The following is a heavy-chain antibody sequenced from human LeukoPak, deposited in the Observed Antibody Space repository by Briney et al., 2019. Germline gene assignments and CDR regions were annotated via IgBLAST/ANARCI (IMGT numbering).Heavy chain of an antibody. V-gene: IGHV4-59*07. J-gene: IGHJ3*01. CDR2: IYYTGSS. CDR3: ARGRDTATSGFDV. D-gene: IGHD5-18*01. Sequence: SDTLSLTCTVSGCSLSNYYWSWIRQPPGKGREWIGYIYYTGSSNYNPSLRSRVTMSVGTSENQFSLKLSSVTAADTALYYCARGRDTATSGFDVWGQGTTVTVSS. CDR1: GCSLSNYY.